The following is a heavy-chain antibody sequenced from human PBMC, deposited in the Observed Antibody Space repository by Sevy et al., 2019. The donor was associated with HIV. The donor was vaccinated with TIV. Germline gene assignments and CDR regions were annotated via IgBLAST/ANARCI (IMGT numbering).Heavy chain of an antibody. CDR3: AKEGMASGPRLLWFAELLYHFDF. J-gene: IGHJ4*02. D-gene: IGHD3-10*01. CDR1: GFTFSSHG. Sequence: GGSLRLSCAASGFTFSSHGMHWVHQAPDKGLEWVAIISYDGSQKYYADSIKDRFTISRDNSKNTLYLQMNSLSPEDTAIYYCAKEGMASGPRLLWFAELLYHFDFWGQGTLVTVSS. CDR2: ISYDGSQK. V-gene: IGHV3-30*18.